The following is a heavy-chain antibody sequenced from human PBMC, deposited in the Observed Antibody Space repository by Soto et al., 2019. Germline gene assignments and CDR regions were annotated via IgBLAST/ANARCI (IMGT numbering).Heavy chain of an antibody. CDR1: GGSISSYY. J-gene: IGHJ4*02. CDR3: ARQTIFGVVSL. D-gene: IGHD3-3*01. Sequence: PSETLSLTCTVSGGSISSYYWSWIRQPPGKGLEWIGYIYYSGSTNYNPSLKSRVTISVDTSKNQFSLKLSSVTAADTAVYYWARQTIFGVVSLWVQGTLVTVSS. CDR2: IYYSGST. V-gene: IGHV4-59*08.